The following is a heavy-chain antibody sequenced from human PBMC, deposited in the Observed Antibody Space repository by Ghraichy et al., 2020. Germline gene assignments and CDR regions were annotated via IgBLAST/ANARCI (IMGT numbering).Heavy chain of an antibody. CDR3: ARSQGNLATPVEY. J-gene: IGHJ4*03. V-gene: IGHV4-39*01. CDR2: VFFSGSA. Sequence: SETLSLTCNVSGGSVNTASHYWGWIRQSPGKGMAWIGSVFFSGSAYYGPSFRSRIILSVDTAKNQFSLRLTSVTAADTAIYFCARSQGNLATPVEYWGKGIQVTVSS. CDR1: GGSVNTASHY.